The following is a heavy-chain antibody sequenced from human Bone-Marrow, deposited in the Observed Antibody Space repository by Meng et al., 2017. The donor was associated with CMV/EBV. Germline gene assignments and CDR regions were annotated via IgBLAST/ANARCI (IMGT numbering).Heavy chain of an antibody. V-gene: IGHV3-7*01. CDR1: GFTFSSYS. CDR2: IKQDGSEK. Sequence: GGSLRLSCAASGFTFSSYSMNWVRQAPGKGLEWVANIKQDGSEKYYVDSVKGRFTISRDNAKNSLYMQMNSLRAEDTAVYYCARGPDFWSGYYVPPFDPWGQGTLVTVSS. CDR3: ARGPDFWSGYYVPPFDP. D-gene: IGHD3-3*01. J-gene: IGHJ5*02.